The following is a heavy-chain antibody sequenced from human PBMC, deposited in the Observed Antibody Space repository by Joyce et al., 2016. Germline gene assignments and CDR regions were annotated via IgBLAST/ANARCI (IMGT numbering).Heavy chain of an antibody. CDR3: ARRSGIPAGRRPGAFDM. Sequence: QEQLEESGGGVVQPGTSLRLSCTASGSIFSGYAMNWVRQAPGKGREWVASISYDGPNKFYADSVRGRFTISRDNYKNTLFLQMNSLTIEDAGVYYCARRSGIPAGRRPGAFDMWGQGTVVTVSS. D-gene: IGHD6-13*01. V-gene: IGHV3-30*04. CDR1: GSIFSGYA. CDR2: ISYDGPNK. J-gene: IGHJ3*02.